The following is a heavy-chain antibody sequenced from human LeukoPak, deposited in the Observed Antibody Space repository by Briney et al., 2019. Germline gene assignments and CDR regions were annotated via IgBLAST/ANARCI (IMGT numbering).Heavy chain of an antibody. Sequence: GGSLRLSCAASGFTVSSNYMNWVRQAPGKGLEWVASINHNGNVNYYVDSVKGRFTISRDNAKNSLYLQMSNLRAEDTAVYFCARGGGLDVWGQGATVTVSS. J-gene: IGHJ6*02. CDR1: GFTVSSNY. D-gene: IGHD3-16*01. CDR3: ARGGGLDV. V-gene: IGHV3-7*03. CDR2: INHNGNVN.